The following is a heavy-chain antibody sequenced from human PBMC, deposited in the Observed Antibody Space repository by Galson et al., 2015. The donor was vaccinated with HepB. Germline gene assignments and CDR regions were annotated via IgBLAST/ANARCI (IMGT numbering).Heavy chain of an antibody. CDR1: GFTVSSNY. J-gene: IGHJ3*02. CDR3: ARGDDDYCSSTNSCHDAFDI. Sequence: SLRLSCAVSGFTVSSNYMSWDRQAPGKGLEWVSIIYNVGSTFYADSVKGRFTISRDNSKNTLYLQMNRLRAEDTAVYYCARGDDDYCSSTNSCHDAFDIWGQGTMVTVSS. D-gene: IGHD2-2*01. V-gene: IGHV3-66*01. CDR2: IYNVGST.